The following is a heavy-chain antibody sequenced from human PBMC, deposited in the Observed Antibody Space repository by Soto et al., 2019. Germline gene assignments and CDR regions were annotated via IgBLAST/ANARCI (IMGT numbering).Heavy chain of an antibody. CDR1: AYTFTSYV. D-gene: IGHD1-1*01. V-gene: IGHV1-18*01. CDR3: ARDLSRQSWKWFDP. Sequence: ASVKVSCKASAYTFTSYVISWVLQAPGQGLEWMGWISAYNGNTNYAQKLQGRVTMTRDTSISTAYLELRRLTSDDTAVYYCARDLSRQSWKWFDPWGQGTRVTVSS. CDR2: ISAYNGNT. J-gene: IGHJ5*02.